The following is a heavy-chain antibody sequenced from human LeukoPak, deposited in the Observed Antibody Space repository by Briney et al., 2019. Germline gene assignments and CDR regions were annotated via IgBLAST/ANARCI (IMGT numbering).Heavy chain of an antibody. CDR3: AGSSGYTYGFYY. Sequence: ASVKVFCKASGYTFTNFYMHWVRQAPGQGLEWMGIINPSGGSTSYAQKFQGRVTMTRDTSTSTVYMELSSLRSEDTAMYYCAGSSGYTYGFYYWGQGTLVTVSS. D-gene: IGHD5-18*01. V-gene: IGHV1-46*01. J-gene: IGHJ4*02. CDR2: INPSGGST. CDR1: GYTFTNFY.